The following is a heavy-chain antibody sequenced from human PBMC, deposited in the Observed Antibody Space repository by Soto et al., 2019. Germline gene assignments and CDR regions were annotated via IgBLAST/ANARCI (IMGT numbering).Heavy chain of an antibody. CDR1: GGDLRNSG. V-gene: IGHV1-69*12. CDR2: IFPLVAMV. Sequence: QVHLVQSGAEMKKPGSSVKVSCKVSGGDLRNSGISWVRQAPGQGLEWMGGIFPLVAMVDYSKKFPGRVTIAADESTNTAYMDLGSLSSDDTAVYYCAKEDGAAFESRGQGTLVIVSS. J-gene: IGHJ4*02. CDR3: AKEDGAAFES. D-gene: IGHD1-26*01.